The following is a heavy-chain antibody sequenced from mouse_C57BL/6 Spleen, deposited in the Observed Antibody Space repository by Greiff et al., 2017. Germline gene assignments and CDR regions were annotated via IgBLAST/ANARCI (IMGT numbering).Heavy chain of an antibody. CDR3: ARGGVYSAMDY. CDR1: GFTFSDYY. D-gene: IGHD2-12*01. CDR2: INYDGSST. Sequence: EVKLVESEGGLVQPGSSMKLSCTASGFTFSDYYMAWVRQVPEKGLEWVANINYDGSSTYYLDSLKSRFIISRDNAKNILYLQMSSLKSEDTATYYCARGGVYSAMDYWGQGTSVTVSS. V-gene: IGHV5-16*01. J-gene: IGHJ4*01.